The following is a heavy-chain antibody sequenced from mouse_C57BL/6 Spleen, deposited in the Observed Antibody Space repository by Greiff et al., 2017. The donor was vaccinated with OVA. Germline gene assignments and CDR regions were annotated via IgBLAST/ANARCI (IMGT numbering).Heavy chain of an antibody. V-gene: IGHV5-4*01. CDR3: ARDPAMDY. J-gene: IGHJ4*01. CDR1: GFTFSSYA. Sequence: EVQLVESGGGLVKPGGSLKLSCAASGFTFSSYAMSWVRQIPEKRLEWVATISDGGSYTYYPDNVKGRFTISRDNAKNNLYLQMSHLKSEDTAMYYCARDPAMDYWGQGTSVTVSS. CDR2: ISDGGSYT.